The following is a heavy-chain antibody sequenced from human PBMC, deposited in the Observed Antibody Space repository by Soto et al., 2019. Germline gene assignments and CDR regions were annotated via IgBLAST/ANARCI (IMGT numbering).Heavy chain of an antibody. V-gene: IGHV3-53*04. D-gene: IGHD2-15*01. CDR3: ARDLVEYCSGGSCYSGVNYYYGMDV. CDR1: GFTVSSNY. CDR2: IYSGGST. Sequence: EVQLVESGGGLVQPGGSLRLSCAASGFTVSSNYMSWVRQAPGKGLEWVSVIYSGGSTYYADSVKGRFTISRHNSKNTLYXXMXSXXAEDTAVYYCARDLVEYCSGGSCYSGVNYYYGMDVWGQGTTVTVSS. J-gene: IGHJ6*02.